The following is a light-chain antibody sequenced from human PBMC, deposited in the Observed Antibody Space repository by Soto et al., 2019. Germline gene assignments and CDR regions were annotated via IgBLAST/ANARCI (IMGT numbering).Light chain of an antibody. CDR1: QSVSSSY. Sequence: EIVLTQSPGTLSLSPGERATLSCRASQSVSSSYLAWYQQKPGQAPRLLIYGASSRATGIPDRFSGSGSAIDFSLTISRLEPEDFAVYYCQQYDSSPLTFGGGTKVEIK. V-gene: IGKV3-20*01. CDR3: QQYDSSPLT. CDR2: GAS. J-gene: IGKJ4*01.